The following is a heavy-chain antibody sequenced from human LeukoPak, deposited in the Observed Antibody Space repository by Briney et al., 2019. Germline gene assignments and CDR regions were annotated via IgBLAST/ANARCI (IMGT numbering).Heavy chain of an antibody. J-gene: IGHJ5*02. Sequence: SQTLSLTCAISGDSVSSNSVTWNWIRQSPSRGLEWLGRTYYRSTWYNDYAVSVRGRITVNPDTSKNQFSLHLNSVTPKDTAVYYCARRLTQYDCFDPWGQGILVTVSS. CDR2: TYYRSTWYN. CDR1: GDSVSSNSVT. V-gene: IGHV6-1*01. CDR3: ARRLTQYDCFDP. D-gene: IGHD2-2*01.